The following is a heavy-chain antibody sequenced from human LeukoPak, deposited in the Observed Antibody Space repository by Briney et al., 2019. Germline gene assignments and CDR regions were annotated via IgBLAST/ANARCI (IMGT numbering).Heavy chain of an antibody. CDR3: ARGRAARPGNYFDY. V-gene: IGHV1-18*01. CDR1: SYTFTIYG. CDR2: ISAYNGNT. J-gene: IGHJ4*02. D-gene: IGHD6-6*01. Sequence: ASVKVSCKASSYTFTIYGISCVRRAPGQGLGGRVWISAYNGNTNYAQKLQGRVTMTTDTSTSTAYMELRSLRSDDTAVYYCARGRAARPGNYFDYWGQGTLVTVSS.